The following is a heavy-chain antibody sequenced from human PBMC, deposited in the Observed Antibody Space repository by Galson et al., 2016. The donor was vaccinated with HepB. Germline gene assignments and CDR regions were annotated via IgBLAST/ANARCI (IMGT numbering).Heavy chain of an antibody. CDR1: GYTFTSYG. CDR3: ARVNRWGGLVDALWY. Sequence: SVKVSCKASGYTFTSYGITWVRQAPGQGLEWMGWISAYNGNTKYSHNFQGRVTITRDTSATIAYMELSSLRSEDTAVYYCARVNRWGGLVDALWYWGQGTLVTVSS. D-gene: IGHD2-8*01. J-gene: IGHJ4*02. CDR2: ISAYNGNT. V-gene: IGHV1-18*04.